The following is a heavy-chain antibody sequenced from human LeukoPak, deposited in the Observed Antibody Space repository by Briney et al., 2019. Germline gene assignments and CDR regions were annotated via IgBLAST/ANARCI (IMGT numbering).Heavy chain of an antibody. J-gene: IGHJ4*02. CDR3: ARSRYSDYEVLYLDY. CDR1: GFSVSSNY. CDR2: VHRGGNT. Sequence: PGGSLRLSCTASGFSVSSNYMSWVRQAPGKGLEWVSVVHRGGNTYYADSVKGRFTISRDNAKNMLYLQMNRLRAEDTAVYYCARSRYSDYEVLYLDYWGQGTLVTVSS. V-gene: IGHV3-53*01. D-gene: IGHD5-12*01.